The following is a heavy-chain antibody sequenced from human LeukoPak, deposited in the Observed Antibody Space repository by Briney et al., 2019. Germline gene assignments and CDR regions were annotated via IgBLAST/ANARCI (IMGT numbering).Heavy chain of an antibody. Sequence: ASVKVSCKASGYTFTGYYMHWVRQAPGQGREWMGWINPNSGGTNYAQKFQGRVTMTRDTSISTAYMELSRPRSDDTAVYYCASPLSSYDSSGYDYWGQGTLVTVSS. V-gene: IGHV1-2*02. CDR3: ASPLSSYDSSGYDY. CDR2: INPNSGGT. CDR1: GYTFTGYY. D-gene: IGHD3-22*01. J-gene: IGHJ4*02.